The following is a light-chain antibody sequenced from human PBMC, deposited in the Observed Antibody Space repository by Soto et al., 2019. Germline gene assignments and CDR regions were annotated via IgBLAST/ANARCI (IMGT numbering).Light chain of an antibody. Sequence: EIVLTQSPATLSLSPGERATLSCMASQSVSSYLAWYQQKPGQAPRLLIYDASNRATGIPARFSGSGSGTDFTLTISSLEPEDFAVYYCQQRSNWPWTFGQGTRWIS. CDR2: DAS. V-gene: IGKV3-11*01. CDR1: QSVSSY. J-gene: IGKJ1*01. CDR3: QQRSNWPWT.